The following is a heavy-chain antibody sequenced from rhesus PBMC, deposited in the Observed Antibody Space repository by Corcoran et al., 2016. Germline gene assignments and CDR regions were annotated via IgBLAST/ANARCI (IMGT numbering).Heavy chain of an antibody. J-gene: IGHJ3*01. CDR2: IYNNIEST. Sequence: VQLVESGGGLAQPGGSLSLSCAASGFPFSDYSMHWVRKASGKGLEWIGGIYNNIESTNYNPSLKRRVTISKDTAKNQFSLKLSSVTATDTAVYYCARGVWSGYLDFWGQGLRVTVSS. D-gene: IGHD3-3*01. V-gene: IGHV4S12*01. CDR3: ARGVWSGYLDF. CDR1: GFPFSDYS.